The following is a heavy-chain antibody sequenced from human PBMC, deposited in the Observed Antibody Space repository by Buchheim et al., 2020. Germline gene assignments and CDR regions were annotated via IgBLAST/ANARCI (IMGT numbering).Heavy chain of an antibody. CDR3: AREPPGGIAAQLDYYYYYMDV. D-gene: IGHD6-13*01. Sequence: QVQLVHSGSELKKPGASVKVSCKASGYTFTSYAMNWVRQAPGQGLEWMGWINTNTGNHKYAQVFTRRIVFSLDTSVSTAFLQISSLKAEDTAVYYCAREPPGGIAAQLDYYYYYMDVWGKGTT. CDR2: INTNTGNH. CDR1: GYTFTSYA. J-gene: IGHJ6*03. V-gene: IGHV7-4-1*02.